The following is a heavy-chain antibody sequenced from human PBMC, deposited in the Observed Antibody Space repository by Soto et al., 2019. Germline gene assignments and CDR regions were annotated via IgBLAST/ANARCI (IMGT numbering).Heavy chain of an antibody. CDR2: MNPNSGNT. Sequence: QVQLVQSGAEVKKPGASVKVSCKASGYTFTSYDINWVRQATGQGLEWMGWMNPNSGNTGYAQKFQGRVTMTRNTSRSTAYMELGSLRSEDTAVYYCARGEGSLRFLEWFPDYWGQGSLVTVSS. J-gene: IGHJ4*02. CDR3: ARGEGSLRFLEWFPDY. V-gene: IGHV1-8*01. D-gene: IGHD3-3*01. CDR1: GYTFTSYD.